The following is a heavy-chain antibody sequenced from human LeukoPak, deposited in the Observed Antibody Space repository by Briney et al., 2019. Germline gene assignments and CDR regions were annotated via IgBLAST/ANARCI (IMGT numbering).Heavy chain of an antibody. CDR3: LRYLQDTAMVLFDY. D-gene: IGHD5-18*01. V-gene: IGHV1-18*01. Sequence: WASVKVSCKASGYTLTSYGISWVRQAPGQGLEWMGWISPYNGNTNYAQKLQGRVTMTTDTSTSTAYMELRSLRSDDTAVYYCLRYLQDTAMVLFDYWGQGTLVTVSS. J-gene: IGHJ4*02. CDR1: GYTLTSYG. CDR2: ISPYNGNT.